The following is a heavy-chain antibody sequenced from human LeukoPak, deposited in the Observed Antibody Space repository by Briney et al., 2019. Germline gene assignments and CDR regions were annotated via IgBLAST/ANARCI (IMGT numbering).Heavy chain of an antibody. CDR2: IIPIFGTA. V-gene: IGHV1-69*13. CDR1: VGTFSSYA. Sequence: ASVKVSCKASVGTFSSYAISWVRQAPGQGLEWMGGIIPIFGTANYAQKFQGRVTITADESTSTAYMELSSLRSEDTAVYYCARGRGYSLLNYFDYWGQGTLVTVSS. J-gene: IGHJ4*02. CDR3: ARGRGYSLLNYFDY. D-gene: IGHD5-18*01.